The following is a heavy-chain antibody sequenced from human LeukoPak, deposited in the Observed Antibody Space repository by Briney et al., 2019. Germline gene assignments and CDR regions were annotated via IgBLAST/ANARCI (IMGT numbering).Heavy chain of an antibody. CDR1: RYTFTSYY. J-gene: IGHJ5*02. V-gene: IGHV1-46*01. Sequence: ASVKVSCKASRYTFTSYYMHWVRQAPGQRLEWMGLINTSGGSTTYAQKFQGRVSMTRDTSTSTVYLEVSSLRSEDTAVYYCARSQGGNTLWFDPWGQGTLVTVSS. D-gene: IGHD4-23*01. CDR2: INTSGGST. CDR3: ARSQGGNTLWFDP.